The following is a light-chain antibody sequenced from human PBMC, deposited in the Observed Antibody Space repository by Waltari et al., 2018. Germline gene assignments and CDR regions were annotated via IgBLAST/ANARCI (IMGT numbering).Light chain of an antibody. CDR3: QSFDIRLSGGVV. J-gene: IGLJ3*02. Sequence: QSVLTQPPSMSGAPGPRVTISCTGSSTNIGPGHVVHWYQVFQGPAPKLLIYGNNNRPSGVPDRFSGSKSDTSASLAIGGLQAEDEADYYCQSFDIRLSGGVVFGGGTKVTVL. CDR2: GNN. CDR1: STNIGPGHV. V-gene: IGLV1-40*01.